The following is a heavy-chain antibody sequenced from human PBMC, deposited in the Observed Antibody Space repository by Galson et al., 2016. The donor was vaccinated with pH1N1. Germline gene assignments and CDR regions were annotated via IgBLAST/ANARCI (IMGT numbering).Heavy chain of an antibody. Sequence: SVKVSCKVTGYTLTKVSMHWVRQAPGKGLEWMGSFDPEDGETLYAQKFQGRLTMTEDSSTDTAYMELNTLRSEDTAVYYCATDYYFDRTPNFDPWGQGTLVTVSS. D-gene: IGHD3-22*01. CDR3: ATDYYFDRTPNFDP. V-gene: IGHV1-24*01. CDR2: FDPEDGET. CDR1: GYTLTKVS. J-gene: IGHJ5*02.